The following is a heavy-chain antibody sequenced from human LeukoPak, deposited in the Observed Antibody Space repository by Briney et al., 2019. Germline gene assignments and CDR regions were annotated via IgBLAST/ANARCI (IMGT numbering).Heavy chain of an antibody. CDR2: ISYDGSNK. Sequence: PGRSLRLSCAASGVTFSSYAMHWVRQAPGKGLEWVAVISYDGSNKYYADSVKGRFTISRDNSKNTLYLQMNSLRAEDTAVYYCARDRVSGFLDYWGQGTLVTVSS. CDR3: ARDRVSGFLDY. V-gene: IGHV3-30-3*01. CDR1: GVTFSSYA. D-gene: IGHD5-12*01. J-gene: IGHJ4*02.